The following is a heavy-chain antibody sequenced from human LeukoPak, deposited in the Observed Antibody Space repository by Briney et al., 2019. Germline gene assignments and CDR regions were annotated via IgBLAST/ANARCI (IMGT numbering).Heavy chain of an antibody. V-gene: IGHV3-33*08. D-gene: IGHD3-22*01. CDR1: GFTFSNYG. CDR2: IWYDGSSK. CDR3: AREANYYDTSGYYYN. Sequence: GRSLRLSCAASGFTFSNYGIHWVRQAPGKGLEWVAVIWYDGSSKFYAHSVKGRFTISRDNSKNTLWLQMNSLRAEDTAVYYCAREANYYDTSGYYYNWGQGTLVTVSS. J-gene: IGHJ4*02.